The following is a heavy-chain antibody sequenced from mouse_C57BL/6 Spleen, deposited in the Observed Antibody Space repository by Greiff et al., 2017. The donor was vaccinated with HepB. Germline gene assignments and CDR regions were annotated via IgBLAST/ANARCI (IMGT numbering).Heavy chain of an antibody. Sequence: EVQRVESGGGLVKPGGSLKLSCAASGFTFSSYTMSWVRQTPEKRLEWVATISGGGGNTYYPDSVKGRFTISRDNAKNTLYLQMSSLRSEDTALYYCARHYYGSSYGDYYAMDYWGQGTSVTVSS. CDR3: ARHYYGSSYGDYYAMDY. V-gene: IGHV5-9*01. CDR2: ISGGGGNT. J-gene: IGHJ4*01. D-gene: IGHD1-1*01. CDR1: GFTFSSYT.